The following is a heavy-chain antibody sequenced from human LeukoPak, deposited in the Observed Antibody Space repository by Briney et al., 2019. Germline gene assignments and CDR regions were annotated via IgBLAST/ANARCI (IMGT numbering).Heavy chain of an antibody. D-gene: IGHD5-18*01. CDR3: ARDVDTAMASHYYYYYGMDV. J-gene: IGHJ6*02. Sequence: GGSLRLSCAASGFTFSDYYMSWIRQAPGKGLEWVSYISRSGSTIYYADSVKGRFTISRDNAKNSLYLQMNSLRAEDTAVYYCARDVDTAMASHYYYYYGMDVWGQGTTVTVSS. V-gene: IGHV3-11*01. CDR2: ISRSGSTI. CDR1: GFTFSDYY.